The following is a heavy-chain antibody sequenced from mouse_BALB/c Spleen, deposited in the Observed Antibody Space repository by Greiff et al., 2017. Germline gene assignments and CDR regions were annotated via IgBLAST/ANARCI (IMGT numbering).Heavy chain of an antibody. CDR3: ARSYGSSPSFAY. CDR1: GYTFTDYV. D-gene: IGHD1-1*01. Sequence: QVQLQQSRPELVKPGASVKMSCKASGYTFTDYVISWVKQRTGQGLEWIGEIYPGSGSTYYNEKFKGKATLTADKSSNTAYMQLSSLTSEDSAVYFCARSYGSSPSFAYWGQGTLVTVSA. CDR2: IYPGSGST. V-gene: IGHV1-77*01. J-gene: IGHJ3*01.